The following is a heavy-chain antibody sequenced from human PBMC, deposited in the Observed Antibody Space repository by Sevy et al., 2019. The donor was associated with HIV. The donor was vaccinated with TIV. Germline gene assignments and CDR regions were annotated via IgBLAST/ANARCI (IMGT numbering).Heavy chain of an antibody. Sequence: GGSLRLSCAASGFTFSSYDMHWVRQAPGKGLEWVAVISYDGSNKYYADSVKGRFTISRDNSKNTLYLQMNSLRAEDTAVYYCARVEIGSIAAKNFDYWGQGTLVTVSS. V-gene: IGHV3-30*04. CDR3: ARVEIGSIAAKNFDY. CDR2: ISYDGSNK. J-gene: IGHJ4*02. D-gene: IGHD6-6*01. CDR1: GFTFSSYD.